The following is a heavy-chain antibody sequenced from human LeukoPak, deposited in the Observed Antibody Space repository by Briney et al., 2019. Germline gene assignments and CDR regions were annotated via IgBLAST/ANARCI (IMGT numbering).Heavy chain of an antibody. Sequence: PGGSLRLSCAASGFTFSSYAMHWVRQAPGKGLEWVAVISYDGSNKYYADSVKGRFTVSRDNAKNSLYLQMNSLRAEDTAVYYCARRGVYRSGAFYLDYWGQGTLVTVSS. J-gene: IGHJ4*02. D-gene: IGHD3-16*02. CDR1: GFTFSSYA. CDR3: ARRGVYRSGAFYLDY. CDR2: ISYDGSNK. V-gene: IGHV3-30*04.